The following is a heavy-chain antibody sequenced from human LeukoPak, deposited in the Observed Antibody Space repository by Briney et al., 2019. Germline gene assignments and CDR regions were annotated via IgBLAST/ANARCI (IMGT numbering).Heavy chain of an antibody. J-gene: IGHJ4*02. Sequence: SQTLSLTCALSGDSVYSNIAAWNWIRQSPSRGLEWPGRTYYRSKWDTEYAVSVKSRITINPDTSTNQFSLQLHSVTPEDTAVYYCGRVSKDSSSWYKGIDYWGQGTLVIVSS. CDR1: GDSVYSNIAA. CDR3: GRVSKDSSSWYKGIDY. V-gene: IGHV6-1*01. CDR2: TYYRSKWDT. D-gene: IGHD6-13*01.